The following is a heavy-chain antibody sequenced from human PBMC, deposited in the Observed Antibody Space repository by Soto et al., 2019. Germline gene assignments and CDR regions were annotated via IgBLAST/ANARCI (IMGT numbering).Heavy chain of an antibody. CDR3: ARGYDFWSGYYPMFDYYYYYGMDV. V-gene: IGHV1-18*01. CDR2: ISAYNGNT. J-gene: IGHJ6*02. D-gene: IGHD3-3*01. CDR1: GYTFTSYG. Sequence: GASVKVSCKASGYTFTSYGISWVRQAPGQGLEWMGWISAYNGNTNYAQKLQGRVTMTTDTSTSTAYMELRSLRSDDTAVYYCARGYDFWSGYYPMFDYYYYYGMDVWGQGTTVTVSS.